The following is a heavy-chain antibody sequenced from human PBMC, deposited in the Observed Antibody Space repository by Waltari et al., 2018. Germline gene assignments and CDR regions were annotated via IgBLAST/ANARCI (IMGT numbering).Heavy chain of an antibody. CDR1: GLSFNTYN. CDR3: ATGGWGFFLGY. V-gene: IGHV3-21*02. Sequence: EVQLVESGGGLVRPGGSLRLSCAASGLSFNTYNMNWVRQAPGNGLGWVSSISNTGAYMNYADSVKGRFTISRDNAKNSLYLQLSSLRAEDTAMYYCATGGWGFFLGYWGQGTLVTVSS. J-gene: IGHJ4*02. CDR2: ISNTGAYM. D-gene: IGHD7-27*01.